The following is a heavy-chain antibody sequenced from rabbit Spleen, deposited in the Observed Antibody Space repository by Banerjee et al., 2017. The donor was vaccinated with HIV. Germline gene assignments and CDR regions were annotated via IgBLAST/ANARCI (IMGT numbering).Heavy chain of an antibody. CDR2: IDPIFGST. CDR1: GVSFSNDHY. V-gene: IGHV1S43*01. J-gene: IGHJ4*01. Sequence: QEQLEESGGGLVKPEGSLTLTCTASGVSFSNDHYMSWVRQAPGKGLEWIGYIDPIFGSTYYASWVNGRFTISSHNAQNTLYLQLNSLTVADTATYFCARDLVDVIGWNFNLWGPGTLVTVS. CDR3: ARDLVDVIGWNFNL. D-gene: IGHD5-1*01.